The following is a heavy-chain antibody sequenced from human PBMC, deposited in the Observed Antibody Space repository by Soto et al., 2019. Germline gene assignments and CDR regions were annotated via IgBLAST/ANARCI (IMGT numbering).Heavy chain of an antibody. CDR2: IYPGDSDT. CDR1: GYTFTNYW. CDR3: AASIFYYGMDV. Sequence: ESLKISCKGSGYTFTNYWIGWVRQMPGKGPEWMGIIYPGDSDTKYIPSFQGKVTISADKSITTTYLQWSSLKASDTAIYYCAASIFYYGMDVWGQGSLVTVSS. V-gene: IGHV5-51*01. J-gene: IGHJ6*02.